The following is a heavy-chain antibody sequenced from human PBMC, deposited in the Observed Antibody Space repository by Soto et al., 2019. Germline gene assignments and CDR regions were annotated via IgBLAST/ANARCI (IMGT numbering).Heavy chain of an antibody. CDR2: INTDNGNT. CDR1: GYSFTSYA. V-gene: IGHV1-3*04. Sequence: ASVKVSCKASGYSFTSYAMHWVRQAPGQRLEWMGWINTDNGNTKNSQKFQGRVTITRDTSASTASMELSSLKSEDTVMYYCARELGYFGSGSYFFDYWGQGTQVTVSS. D-gene: IGHD3-10*01. CDR3: ARELGYFGSGSYFFDY. J-gene: IGHJ4*02.